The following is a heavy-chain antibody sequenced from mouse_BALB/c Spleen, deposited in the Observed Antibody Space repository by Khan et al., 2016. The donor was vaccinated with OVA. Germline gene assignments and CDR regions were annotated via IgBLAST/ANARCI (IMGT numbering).Heavy chain of an antibody. CDR3: ARANWQSYYFDY. V-gene: IGHV1S136*01. J-gene: IGHJ2*01. CDR2: INPYNGGT. Sequence: VQLQQSGPELVKPGASVKMSCKASGYIFTNYVLHWVKQKPGQGLEWIGYINPYNGGTKYNEKFKGKAALASEKSSITAYMELSSLTSEDSAVYYCARANWQSYYFDYWGQGTTLTLSS. D-gene: IGHD4-1*01. CDR1: GYIFTNYV.